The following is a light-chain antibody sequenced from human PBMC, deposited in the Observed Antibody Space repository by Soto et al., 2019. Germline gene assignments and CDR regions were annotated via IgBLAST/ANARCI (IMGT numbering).Light chain of an antibody. Sequence: EIVLTQSPATLSLSPGERATLPFRTSQSVSSYLAWYQQKPGQAPRLLIYDASNRATGIPARFSGSGSGTDFTLTISSLEPEDFAVYYCQQRSNWPTFGQGTKVDIK. J-gene: IGKJ1*01. CDR3: QQRSNWPT. V-gene: IGKV3-11*01. CDR2: DAS. CDR1: QSVSSY.